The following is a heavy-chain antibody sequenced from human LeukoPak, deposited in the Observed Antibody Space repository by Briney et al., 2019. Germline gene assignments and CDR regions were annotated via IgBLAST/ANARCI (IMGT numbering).Heavy chain of an antibody. D-gene: IGHD6-19*01. CDR2: FDPEDGET. V-gene: IGHV1-24*01. Sequence: ASVKVSCKVSGYTLTELSMHWVRQAPGKGLEWMGGFDPEDGETIYAQKFQGRLTMTEDTSTDTAYMELSSLRSEDTAVYYCATWSQYSSGWYSVDYWGQGTLVTVSS. CDR3: ATWSQYSSGWYSVDY. J-gene: IGHJ4*02. CDR1: GYTLTELS.